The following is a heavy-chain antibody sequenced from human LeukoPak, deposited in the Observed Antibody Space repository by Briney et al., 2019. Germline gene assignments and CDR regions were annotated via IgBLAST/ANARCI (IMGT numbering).Heavy chain of an antibody. Sequence: GASVKVSCKASGYTVTSYGISWVRQAPGQGLEWMGWISAYNGNTNYAQKLQGRVTMTTDTSTSTAYMELRSLRSDDTAVYYCARHSGLSSSLEGCDYWRQGTLVTVSS. D-gene: IGHD6-13*01. V-gene: IGHV1-18*01. CDR2: ISAYNGNT. CDR3: ARHSGLSSSLEGCDY. J-gene: IGHJ4*02. CDR1: GYTVTSYG.